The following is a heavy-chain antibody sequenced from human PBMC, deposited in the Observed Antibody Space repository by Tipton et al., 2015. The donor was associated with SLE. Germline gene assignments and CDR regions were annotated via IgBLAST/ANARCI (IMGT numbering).Heavy chain of an antibody. CDR2: IYHSGST. Sequence: TLSLTCTVSGYSISSGYYWGWIRQPPGKGLEWIGSIYHSGSTYYNPSLKSRVTISVDTSKNYFSLKLTSVTAADTALYYCARGHGDYDFWGQGTLVTVSS. D-gene: IGHD4-17*01. V-gene: IGHV4-38-2*02. J-gene: IGHJ1*01. CDR1: GYSISSGYY. CDR3: ARGHGDYDF.